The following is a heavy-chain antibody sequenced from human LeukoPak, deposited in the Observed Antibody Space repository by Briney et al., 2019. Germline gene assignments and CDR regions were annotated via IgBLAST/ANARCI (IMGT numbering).Heavy chain of an antibody. CDR3: ARAQVGSPTDY. J-gene: IGHJ4*02. D-gene: IGHD1-26*01. CDR1: GFTFSSYT. CDR2: ISGDETTT. Sequence: GGSLRLSCAASGFTFSSYTMYWVRQAPGKGLVWVSCISGDETTTTYADSVMGRFTISRDNAKNTLYLQMDSLRAEDTAVYYCARAQVGSPTDYWGQGTLVTVSS. V-gene: IGHV3-74*01.